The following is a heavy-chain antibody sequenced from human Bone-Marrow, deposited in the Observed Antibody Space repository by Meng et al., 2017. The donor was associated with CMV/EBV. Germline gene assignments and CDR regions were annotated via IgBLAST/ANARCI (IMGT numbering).Heavy chain of an antibody. Sequence: SETLSLTCTVSGYSISSGYYWGWIRQPPGKGLEWIGYIYYSGSTNYNPSLKSQVTISVDTSKNQFSLKLSSVTAADTAVYYCARVGHGQQLVIDYWGQGTLVTVSS. CDR2: IYYSGST. D-gene: IGHD6-13*01. V-gene: IGHV4-61*01. CDR1: GYSISSGYY. J-gene: IGHJ4*02. CDR3: ARVGHGQQLVIDY.